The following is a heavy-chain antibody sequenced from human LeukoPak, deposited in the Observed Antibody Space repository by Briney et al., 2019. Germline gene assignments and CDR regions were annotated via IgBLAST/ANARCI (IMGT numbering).Heavy chain of an antibody. CDR1: GYTFTAYY. V-gene: IGHV1-69*13. D-gene: IGHD3-10*01. CDR3: ARGLLARGVIITVFDP. J-gene: IGHJ5*02. CDR2: IIPIFGTA. Sequence: ASVKVSCKASGYTFTAYYLHWVRQAPGQGLEWMGGIIPIFGTANYAQKFQGRVTITADESTSTAYMELSSLRSEDTAVYYCARGLLARGVIITVFDPWGQGTLVTVSS.